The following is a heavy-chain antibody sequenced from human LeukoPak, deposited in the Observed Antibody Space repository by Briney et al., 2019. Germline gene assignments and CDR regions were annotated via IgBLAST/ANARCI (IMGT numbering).Heavy chain of an antibody. CDR1: GGSISSGSYY. CDR3: ARGVVVVKGNWFDP. Sequence: SETLSLTCTVSGGSISSGSYYWRWIRQPAGKGLEWLGRIYTSGSTNYNPSLKSRVTISVDTSKNQFSLKLSSVTAADTAVYYCARGVVVVKGNWFDPWGQGTLVTVSS. D-gene: IGHD3-22*01. J-gene: IGHJ5*02. V-gene: IGHV4-61*02. CDR2: IYTSGST.